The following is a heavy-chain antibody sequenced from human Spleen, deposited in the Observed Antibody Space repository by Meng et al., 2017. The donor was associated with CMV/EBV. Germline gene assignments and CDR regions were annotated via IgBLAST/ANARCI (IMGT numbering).Heavy chain of an antibody. CDR1: GFTFSRFA. V-gene: IGHV3-30*14. CDR3: AREDVVAAAIRLYYYGMDV. D-gene: IGHD2-2*02. Sequence: GESLKISCAASGFTFSRFAMHWVRQAPGKGLEWVAVISYDGSNKQYADSVKGRFTISRDNSKNTLYLQMNSLRAEDTAVYYCAREDVVAAAIRLYYYGMDVWGQGTTVTVSS. J-gene: IGHJ6*02. CDR2: ISYDGSNK.